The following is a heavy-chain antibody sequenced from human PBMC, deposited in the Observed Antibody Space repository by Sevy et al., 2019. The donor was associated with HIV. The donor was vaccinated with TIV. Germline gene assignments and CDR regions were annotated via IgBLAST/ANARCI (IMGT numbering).Heavy chain of an antibody. CDR2: ISYDGSNK. CDR1: GFTFSSYA. CDR3: ARGSPYSRSWYVWHFDL. Sequence: GGSLRLSCAASGFTFSSYAMHWVRQAPGKGLEWVAVISYDGSNKYYADSVKGRFTISRDNSKNTLYLQMNSLRAEDTAVYYCARGSPYSRSWYVWHFDLWGRGTLVTVSS. J-gene: IGHJ2*01. D-gene: IGHD6-13*01. V-gene: IGHV3-30-3*01.